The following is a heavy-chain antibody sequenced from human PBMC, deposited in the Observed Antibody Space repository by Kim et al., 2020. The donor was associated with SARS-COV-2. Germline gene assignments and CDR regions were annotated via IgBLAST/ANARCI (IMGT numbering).Heavy chain of an antibody. Sequence: GGSLRLSCAASGFTFSNYAMHWVRQAPGKGLEWVAVISYDGSNKYYADSVKGRFTISRDNSKNTLYLQMNSLRAEDTAVYYCARAYSEGSYSYFDYWGQGTLGTVSS. CDR3: ARAYSEGSYSYFDY. J-gene: IGHJ4*02. D-gene: IGHD1-26*01. CDR2: ISYDGSNK. CDR1: GFTFSNYA. V-gene: IGHV3-30-3*01.